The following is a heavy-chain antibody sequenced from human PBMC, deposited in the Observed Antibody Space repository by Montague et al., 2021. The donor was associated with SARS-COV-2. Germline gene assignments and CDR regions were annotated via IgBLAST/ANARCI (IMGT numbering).Heavy chain of an antibody. V-gene: IGHV6-1*01. CDR1: GDSVSSNSAA. CDR3: VRGVDSIGWYPRSNWFDA. D-gene: IGHD6-19*01. CDR2: TYYRSKWYY. J-gene: IGHJ5*02. Sequence: CAISGDSVSSNSAAWNWIRQSPSRGLEWLGRTYYRSKWYYGYAVXVKSRITINPDTSKNQVSLQLDSVTPEDTAVYYCVRGVDSIGWYPRSNWFDAWGQGTLV.